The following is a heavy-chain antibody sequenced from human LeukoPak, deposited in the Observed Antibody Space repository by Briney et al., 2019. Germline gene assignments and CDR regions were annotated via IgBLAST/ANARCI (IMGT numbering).Heavy chain of an antibody. Sequence: ASVKVSCKASGYTFTSCYMHWVRQAPGQGLEWMGIINPSGGSTSYAQKFQGRVTMTRDTSTSTVYMELSSLRSEDTAVYYCARVSGKRFFSTRSFDYWGQGTLVTVSS. CDR2: INPSGGST. V-gene: IGHV1-46*01. D-gene: IGHD3-3*01. CDR1: GYTFTSCY. CDR3: ARVSGKRFFSTRSFDY. J-gene: IGHJ4*02.